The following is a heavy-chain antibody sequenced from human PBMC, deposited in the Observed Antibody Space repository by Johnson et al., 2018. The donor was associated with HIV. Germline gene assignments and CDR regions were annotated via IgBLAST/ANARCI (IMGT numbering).Heavy chain of an antibody. Sequence: QVQLVESGGGVVQPGGSLRLSCAASGFTFSDYYMSWIRQAPGKGLEWVSYISSSGSTIYYADSVKGRFIISRDNSKNTLYLQMNSLRAEDTALYYCARKQWLEIPSDAFDIWGQGTMVTVSS. CDR1: GFTFSDYY. V-gene: IGHV3-11*01. CDR3: ARKQWLEIPSDAFDI. CDR2: ISSSGSTI. D-gene: IGHD6-19*01. J-gene: IGHJ3*02.